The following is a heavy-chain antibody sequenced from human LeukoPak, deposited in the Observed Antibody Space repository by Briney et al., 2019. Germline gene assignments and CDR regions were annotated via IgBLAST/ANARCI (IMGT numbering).Heavy chain of an antibody. CDR3: ARGFNYYDNSGYYQYYFDY. J-gene: IGHJ4*02. CDR2: IIPIFGTA. CDR1: GGTFSSYA. D-gene: IGHD3-22*01. V-gene: IGHV1-69*13. Sequence: SVKVSCKASGGTFSSYAISWVRQAPGQGLEWMGGIIPIFGTANYAQKFQGRVTITADESTSTAYMELSSLRSEDTAVYYCARGFNYYDNSGYYQYYFDYWGQGTLVTVSS.